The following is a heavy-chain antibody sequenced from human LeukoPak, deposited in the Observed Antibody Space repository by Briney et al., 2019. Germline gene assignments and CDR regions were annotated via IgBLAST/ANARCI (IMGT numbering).Heavy chain of an antibody. D-gene: IGHD3-10*01. J-gene: IGHJ4*02. CDR2: ISGSGDST. Sequence: GGSLRLSCAASGFTFSSFALSWVRQAPGKGLEWVSSISGSGDSTYYMESVKGRFTISRDNSENTLYLQMNSLRAEDTAVYYCARGRVFDYWGQGTLVTVSS. CDR3: ARGRVFDY. V-gene: IGHV3-23*01. CDR1: GFTFSSFA.